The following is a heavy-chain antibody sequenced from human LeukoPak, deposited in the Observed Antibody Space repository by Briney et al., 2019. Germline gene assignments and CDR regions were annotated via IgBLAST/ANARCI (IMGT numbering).Heavy chain of an antibody. V-gene: IGHV1-2*02. CDR3: ARRVGSTTASNWSDP. J-gene: IGHJ5*02. CDR2: INPNSGGT. CDR1: GYTFTGYY. Sequence: ASVKVSCKASGYTFTGYYMHWVRQAPGQGLESMGWINPNSGGTNYAQKFQGRVTMTRDTSISTAYMELSRLRSDDTAVYYCARRVGSTTASNWSDPWGQGTLVTVSS. D-gene: IGHD1-26*01.